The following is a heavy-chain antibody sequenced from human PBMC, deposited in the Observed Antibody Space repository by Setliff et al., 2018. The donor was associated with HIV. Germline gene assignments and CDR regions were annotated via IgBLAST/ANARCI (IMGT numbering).Heavy chain of an antibody. D-gene: IGHD1-1*01. CDR3: ARGAVVGTPTYYYFYYMDV. CDR2: IKNDGSKK. J-gene: IGHJ6*03. V-gene: IGHV3-30*01. CDR1: GFAFSDFS. Sequence: GGSLRLSCAASGFAFSDFSMSWVRQAPGKGLEWVAKIKNDGSKKYYADSVKGRFTISRDSSKNTLYLQMNSLRAEDTAVYYCARGAVVGTPTYYYFYYMDVWGKGTTVTVSS.